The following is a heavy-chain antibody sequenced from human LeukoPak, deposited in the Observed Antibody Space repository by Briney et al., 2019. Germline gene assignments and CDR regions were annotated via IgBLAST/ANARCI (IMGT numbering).Heavy chain of an antibody. CDR2: IYSGGST. V-gene: IGHV3-66*01. J-gene: IGHJ4*02. D-gene: IGHD6-19*01. Sequence: PGGSLRLSCAASGFTFSSYSMNWVRQAPGKGLEWVSVIYSGGSTYYADSVKGRFTISRDNSKNTLYLQMNSLRAEDTAVYYCARGVTRNSSGWYRKSARSDYYFDYWGQGTLVTVSS. CDR1: GFTFSSYS. CDR3: ARGVTRNSSGWYRKSARSDYYFDY.